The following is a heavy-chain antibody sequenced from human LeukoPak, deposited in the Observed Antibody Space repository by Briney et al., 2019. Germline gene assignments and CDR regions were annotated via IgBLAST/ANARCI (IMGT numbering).Heavy chain of an antibody. CDR2: IIPIFGTA. Sequence: GASVKVSCKASGGTFSSYAISWVRQAPGQGLEWMGGIIPIFGTANYAQKFQGRVTITADESTSTAYMELSSLRSEDTAVYYCARVQLGATASRYYMDVWGKGTTVTVSS. J-gene: IGHJ6*03. CDR1: GGTFSSYA. D-gene: IGHD1-26*01. V-gene: IGHV1-69*13. CDR3: ARVQLGATASRYYMDV.